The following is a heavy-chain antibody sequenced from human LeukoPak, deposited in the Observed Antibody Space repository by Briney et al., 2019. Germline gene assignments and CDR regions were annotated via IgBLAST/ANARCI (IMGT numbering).Heavy chain of an antibody. CDR3: ATLYYYDSSGYSGLGAFDI. V-gene: IGHV4-4*07. Sequence: SETLSLTCTVSGGSISSYYWSWIRQPARKGLEWIGRIYTSGSTTYNPSLKSRVTMSVDTSKNQFSLKLSSVTAADTAVYYCATLYYYDSSGYSGLGAFDIWGQGTMVTVSS. CDR2: IYTSGST. CDR1: GGSISSYY. J-gene: IGHJ3*02. D-gene: IGHD3-22*01.